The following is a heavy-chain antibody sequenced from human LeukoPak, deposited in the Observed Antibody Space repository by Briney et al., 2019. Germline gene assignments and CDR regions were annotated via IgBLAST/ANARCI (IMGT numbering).Heavy chain of an antibody. CDR2: INHSGST. V-gene: IGHV4-34*01. CDR3: ARRLWFGEGFDY. J-gene: IGHJ4*02. CDR1: GFTFSSYW. D-gene: IGHD3-10*01. Sequence: GSLRLSCAASGFTFSSYWMSWVRQAPGKGLEWIGEINHSGSTNYNPSLKSRVTISVDTSKNQFSLKLSSVTAADTAVYYCARRLWFGEGFDYWGQGTLVTVSS.